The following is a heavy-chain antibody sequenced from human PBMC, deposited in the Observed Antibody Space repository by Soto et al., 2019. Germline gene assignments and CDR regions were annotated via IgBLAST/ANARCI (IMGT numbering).Heavy chain of an antibody. Sequence: GGSLRLSCAASGFTFSSYAMHWVRQAPGKGLEWVAVISYDGSNKYYADSVKGRFTISRDNSKNTLYLQMNSLRAEDTAVYYCARDRYYDSSGYYGDAFDIWGQGTMVTVSS. CDR1: GFTFSSYA. D-gene: IGHD3-22*01. CDR2: ISYDGSNK. CDR3: ARDRYYDSSGYYGDAFDI. J-gene: IGHJ3*02. V-gene: IGHV3-30-3*01.